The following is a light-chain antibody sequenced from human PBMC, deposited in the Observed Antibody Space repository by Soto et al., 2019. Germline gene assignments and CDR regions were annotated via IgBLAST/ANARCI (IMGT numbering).Light chain of an antibody. CDR3: CSYAGRAWV. J-gene: IGLJ3*02. CDR2: EGS. CDR1: SSDVGSYNL. Sequence: QSVLTQPASVSGSPGQSITISCTGTSSDVGSYNLVSWYQQHPGKAPKLMIYEGSKRPSGVSNRFSGSKSGNTASLTISGLQAEDEADYYCCSYAGRAWVFGGGPKLTVL. V-gene: IGLV2-23*01.